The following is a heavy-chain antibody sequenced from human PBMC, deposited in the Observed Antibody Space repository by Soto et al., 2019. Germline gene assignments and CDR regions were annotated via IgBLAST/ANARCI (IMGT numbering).Heavy chain of an antibody. Sequence: WGSLRLSCSASGFTFSSYAMHWVRQAPGKGLEYVSAISSNGGITYYADSVKGRFTISRDNSKNTLNPQMSSLRAGDTAVYYCVKDLGYCSSTTCPTHYYFLTEGWGKGNTVIVSS. CDR3: VKDLGYCSSTTCPTHYYFLTEG. V-gene: IGHV3-64D*06. J-gene: IGHJ6*04. CDR1: GFTFSSYA. CDR2: ISSNGGIT. D-gene: IGHD2-2*01.